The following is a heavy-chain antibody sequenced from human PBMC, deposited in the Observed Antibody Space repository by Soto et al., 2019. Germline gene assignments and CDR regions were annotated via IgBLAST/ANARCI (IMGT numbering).Heavy chain of an antibody. CDR1: GFTFSSYD. CDR2: IGTAGDT. CDR3: ARAQYSSSWYHVYYYYYMDV. Sequence: GGSLRLSCAASGFTFSSYDMHWVRQATGKGLEWVSAIGTAGDTYYPGSVKGRFTISRENAKNSLYLQMNSLRAGDTAVYYCARAQYSSSWYHVYYYYYMDVWGKGTTVTVSS. V-gene: IGHV3-13*01. D-gene: IGHD6-13*01. J-gene: IGHJ6*03.